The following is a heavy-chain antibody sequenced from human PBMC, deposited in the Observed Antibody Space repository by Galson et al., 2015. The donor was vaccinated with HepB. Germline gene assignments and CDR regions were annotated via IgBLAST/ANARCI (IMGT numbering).Heavy chain of an antibody. CDR2: INTNTGNP. J-gene: IGHJ4*02. Sequence: SVKVSCKASGGTFSSYTISWVRQAPGQGLEWMGWINTNTGNPTYAQGFTGRFVFSLDTSVSTAYLQICSLKAEDTGVYYCARAERYCSAGTCYLPDWGQGTLVTVSS. CDR3: ARAERYCSAGTCYLPD. D-gene: IGHD2-15*01. V-gene: IGHV7-4-1*01. CDR1: GGTFSSYT.